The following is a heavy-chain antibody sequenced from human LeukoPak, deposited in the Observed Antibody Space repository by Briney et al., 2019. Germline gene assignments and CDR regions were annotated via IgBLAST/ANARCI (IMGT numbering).Heavy chain of an antibody. CDR1: GGSISSSSYY. D-gene: IGHD3-16*01. CDR3: ARDLAFSS. CDR2: IFSGGST. Sequence: ETLSLTCTVSGGSISSSSYYWGWIRQPPGKGLECVSLIFSGGSTYYADSVKGRFTISRDNSKNTLYLQMNSLRAEDTAVYYCARDLAFSSWGQGTLVTVSS. J-gene: IGHJ4*02. V-gene: IGHV3-53*01.